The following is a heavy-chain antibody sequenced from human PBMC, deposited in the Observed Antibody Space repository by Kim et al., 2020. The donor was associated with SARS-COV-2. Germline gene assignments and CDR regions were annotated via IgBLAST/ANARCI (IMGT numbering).Heavy chain of an antibody. Sequence: SRVTISVDTSKNQFSLKRSSVTAADTAVYYCARGKPPSDTAMVFLSYFDYWGQGTLVTVSS. CDR3: ARGKPPSDTAMVFLSYFDY. D-gene: IGHD5-18*01. J-gene: IGHJ4*02. V-gene: IGHV4-34*01.